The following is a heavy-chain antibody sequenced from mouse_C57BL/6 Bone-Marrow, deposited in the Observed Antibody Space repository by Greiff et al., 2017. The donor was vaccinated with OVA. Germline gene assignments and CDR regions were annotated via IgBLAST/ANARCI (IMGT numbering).Heavy chain of an antibody. J-gene: IGHJ1*03. D-gene: IGHD1-1*01. V-gene: IGHV5-4*03. CDR1: GFTFSSYA. CDR3: ARSSITTVVATDWYFDV. CDR2: ISDGGSYT. Sequence: EVNLVESGGGLVKPGGSLKLSCAASGFTFSSYAMSWVRQTPEKRLEWVATISDGGSYTYYPDNVKGRFTISRDNAKNNLYLQMSHLKSEDTAMYYCARSSITTVVATDWYFDVWGTGTTVTVSS.